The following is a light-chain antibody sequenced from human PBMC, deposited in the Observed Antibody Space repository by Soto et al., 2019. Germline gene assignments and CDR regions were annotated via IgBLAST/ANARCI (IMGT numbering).Light chain of an antibody. CDR3: QQYGSSPPIT. CDR1: HSVSSSY. J-gene: IGKJ5*01. CDR2: GAS. Sequence: EIVLTQSPGTLSLSPGERATLSCRASHSVSSSYLAWYQQKPGQAPRLLIYGASSRATGSPDRFSGSGSGTDVTLTIISLEHADFAVYYCQQYGSSPPITFGQGTRLEIK. V-gene: IGKV3-20*01.